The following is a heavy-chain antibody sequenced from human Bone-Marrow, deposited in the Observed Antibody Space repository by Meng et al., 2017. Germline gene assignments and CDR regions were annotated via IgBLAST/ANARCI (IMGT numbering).Heavy chain of an antibody. V-gene: IGHV1-2*06. J-gene: IGHJ5*02. CDR3: ARVARVVAAAGTGGWFDP. CDR1: GYNFPDYY. CDR2: INPKSGDT. Sequence: ASVKVSCKPSGYNFPDYYIHWVRRAPGQGLEWMGRINPKSGDTHYAQRFQARVTMTGDTSISTAYMELSGLRSDDTAVYYCARVARVVAAAGTGGWFDPWGQGTLVTVSS. D-gene: IGHD6-13*01.